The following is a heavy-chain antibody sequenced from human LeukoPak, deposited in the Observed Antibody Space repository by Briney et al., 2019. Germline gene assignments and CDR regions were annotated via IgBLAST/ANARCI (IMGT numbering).Heavy chain of an antibody. CDR2: INPSGGST. CDR3: ARDHHGTNDY. CDR1: GYTFTSYY. V-gene: IGHV1-46*01. D-gene: IGHD5-24*01. Sequence: ASVKVSCKASGYTFTSYYMHWMRQATGQGLEWMGIINPSGGSTSYAQKFQGRVTMTRDMSTSTVYMELSSLRSEDTAVYYCARDHHGTNDYWGQGTLVTVSS. J-gene: IGHJ4*02.